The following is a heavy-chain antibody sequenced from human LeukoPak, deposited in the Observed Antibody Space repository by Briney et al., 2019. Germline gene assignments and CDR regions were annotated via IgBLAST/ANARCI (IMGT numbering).Heavy chain of an antibody. CDR3: ARDYGDHRVDY. CDR2: VNSDGSST. J-gene: IGHJ4*02. V-gene: IGHV3-74*01. CDR1: GFAFSSYW. Sequence: GGSLRLSCAASGFAFSSYWLHWVRQAPGKGLVWVSRVNSDGSSTNYADSVEGRFTVSRDNAKNTLFLQMNSLRVEDTAVYYCARDYGDHRVDYWGQGTLVTVSS. D-gene: IGHD4-17*01.